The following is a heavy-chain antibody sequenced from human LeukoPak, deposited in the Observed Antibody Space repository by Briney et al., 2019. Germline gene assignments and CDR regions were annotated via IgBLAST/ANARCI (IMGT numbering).Heavy chain of an antibody. CDR2: INQDGSQR. Sequence: GGSLRLSCAASGFTFSNHWMKWVRQAPGKGLEWVANINQDGSQRYYVDSVKGRFTISRDNAKNSLYLQMNSLRAEDTAVYYCARECCSGGTCDYWGQGTLVTVSS. J-gene: IGHJ4*02. D-gene: IGHD2-15*01. CDR3: ARECCSGGTCDY. V-gene: IGHV3-7*01. CDR1: GFTFSNHW.